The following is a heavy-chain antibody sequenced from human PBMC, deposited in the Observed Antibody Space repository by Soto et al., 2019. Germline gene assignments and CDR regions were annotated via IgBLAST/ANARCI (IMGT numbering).Heavy chain of an antibody. Sequence: ASVKVSCKASGYTFTSYYMHWVRQAPGQGLEWMGIINPSGGSTSYAQKFQGRVTMTRDTSTSTVYMELSSLRSEDTAVYYCARDGDVLRFLEWLSTGDYGMDVWGQGTTVTVSS. D-gene: IGHD3-3*01. CDR3: ARDGDVLRFLEWLSTGDYGMDV. V-gene: IGHV1-46*01. J-gene: IGHJ6*02. CDR1: GYTFTSYY. CDR2: INPSGGST.